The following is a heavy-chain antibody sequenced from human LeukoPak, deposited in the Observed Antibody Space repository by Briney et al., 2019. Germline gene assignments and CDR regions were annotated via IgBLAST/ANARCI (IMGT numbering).Heavy chain of an antibody. V-gene: IGHV1-2*02. CDR2: INPNNGDT. CDR1: GYSFTGYY. J-gene: IGHJ4*02. CDR3: TRDYDTIFGVVLPFDY. Sequence: GASVKVSCKATGYSFTGYYLHWVRQAPGQGLEWMGWINPNNGDTKYAQKFQGRVSMTRDTSINTAYVEVNRLRPDDTAVYFCTRDYDTIFGVVLPFDYWGQGTLVTVSS. D-gene: IGHD3-3*01.